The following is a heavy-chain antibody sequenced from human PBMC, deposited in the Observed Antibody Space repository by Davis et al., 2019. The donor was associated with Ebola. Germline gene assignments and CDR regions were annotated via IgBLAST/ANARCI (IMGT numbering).Heavy chain of an antibody. CDR2: IWYDGSNK. Sequence: GGSLRLSCAASGFTFSSYGMHWVRQAPGKGLEWVAVIWYDGSNKYYADSVKGRFTISRDNAKNSLYLQMSSLRAEDTAVYYCARETQNVLRYLEWLTTYDMDVWGKGTTVTVSS. CDR1: GFTFSSYG. CDR3: ARETQNVLRYLEWLTTYDMDV. V-gene: IGHV3-33*01. D-gene: IGHD3-3*01. J-gene: IGHJ6*04.